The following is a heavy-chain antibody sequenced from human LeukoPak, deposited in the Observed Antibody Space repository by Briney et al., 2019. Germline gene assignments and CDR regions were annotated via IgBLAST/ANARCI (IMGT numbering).Heavy chain of an antibody. J-gene: IGHJ4*02. D-gene: IGHD3-22*01. V-gene: IGHV3-64*02. Sequence: GGSLRLSCAASGFTFSSYAMHWVRQAPGKGLEYVSGISTNGGSTYYADSVKGRFTISRDNAKNSLYLQMNSLRAEDTAVYYCARVLHKRNYDSTTYYGYWGQGTLVTVSS. CDR1: GFTFSSYA. CDR3: ARVLHKRNYDSTTYYGY. CDR2: ISTNGGST.